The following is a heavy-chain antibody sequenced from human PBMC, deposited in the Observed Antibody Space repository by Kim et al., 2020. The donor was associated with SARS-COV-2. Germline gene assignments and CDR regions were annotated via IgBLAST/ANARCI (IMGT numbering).Heavy chain of an antibody. CDR1: GFTFSNYW. Sequence: GGSLRLSCAASGFTFSNYWMSWVRQAPGKGLEWVANIKQDGSEKNYVDSVKCRFTISRDNAENSLYLQMNSLRVEDTAVYYCARRYSPVDSWGQGTLVT. J-gene: IGHJ4*02. D-gene: IGHD2-15*01. CDR3: ARRYSPVDS. CDR2: IKQDGSEK. V-gene: IGHV3-7*01.